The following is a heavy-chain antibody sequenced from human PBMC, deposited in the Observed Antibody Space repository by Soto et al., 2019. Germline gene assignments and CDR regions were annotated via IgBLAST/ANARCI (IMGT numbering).Heavy chain of an antibody. Sequence: QVQLVQSGTEVKKPGSSVKVSCKASGGTFRNYPINWVRQAPGQGLEWMGSIFPLTDIPDYAQNFQARLTITADKSSSCAQTELSSLTSHDTAMYFCARGPLVVLIFFESWGQGTLVTVSS. CDR2: IFPLTDIP. J-gene: IGHJ4*02. CDR1: GGTFRNYP. CDR3: ARGPLVVLIFFES. D-gene: IGHD3-3*02. V-gene: IGHV1-69*02.